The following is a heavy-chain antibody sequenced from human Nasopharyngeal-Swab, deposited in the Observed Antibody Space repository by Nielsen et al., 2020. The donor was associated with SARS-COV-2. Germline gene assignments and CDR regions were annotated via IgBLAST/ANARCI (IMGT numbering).Heavy chain of an antibody. CDR1: GFTISGYW. D-gene: IGHD3-22*01. CDR3: AKLEVVQIVVVITTWGYFDY. J-gene: IGHJ4*02. Sequence: GESLKISCAPSGFTISGYWMHWVRQTPEKGLVWVSRINVDGSTTNYADSVKGRFTISRDNARNTLSLQMNSLRIEDTAVYYCAKLEVVQIVVVITTWGYFDYWGQGTLVTVSS. V-gene: IGHV3-74*01. CDR2: INVDGSTT.